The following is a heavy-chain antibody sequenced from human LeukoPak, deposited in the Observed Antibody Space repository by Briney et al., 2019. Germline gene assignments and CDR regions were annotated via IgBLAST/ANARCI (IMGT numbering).Heavy chain of an antibody. CDR2: IYHSGST. CDR3: ARHQMAGYYFDY. D-gene: IGHD2-8*01. Sequence: SETLSLTCTVSGGSISGTNYRWGWIRQPPGKGLEWIGYIYHSGSTYYNPSLKSRVTISVDRSKNQFSLKLSSVTAADTAVYYCARHQMAGYYFDYWGQGTLVTVSS. V-gene: IGHV4-30-2*01. CDR1: GGSISGTNYR. J-gene: IGHJ4*02.